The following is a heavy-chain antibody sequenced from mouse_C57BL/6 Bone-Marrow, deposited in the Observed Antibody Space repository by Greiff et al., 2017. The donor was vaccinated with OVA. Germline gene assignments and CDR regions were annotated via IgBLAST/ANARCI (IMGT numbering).Heavy chain of an antibody. Sequence: VKLMESGPGLVQPSQSLSITCTVSGFSLTSYGVHWVRQSPGKGLEWLGVIWSGGSTDYNAAFISRLSISKDNSKSQVFFKMNSLQADDTAIYYCARISTWFAYWGQGTLVTVSA. D-gene: IGHD1-1*01. V-gene: IGHV2-2*01. CDR2: IWSGGST. CDR1: GFSLTSYG. CDR3: ARISTWFAY. J-gene: IGHJ3*01.